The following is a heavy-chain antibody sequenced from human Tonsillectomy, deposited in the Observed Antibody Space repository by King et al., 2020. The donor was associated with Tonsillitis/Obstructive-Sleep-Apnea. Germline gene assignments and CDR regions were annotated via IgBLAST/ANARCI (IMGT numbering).Heavy chain of an antibody. D-gene: IGHD2-8*01. CDR1: GFTFSSYS. V-gene: IGHV3-21*01. CDR2: ISSSSSYI. Sequence: VQLVESGGGLVKPGGSLRLSCAASGFTFSSYSMNWVRQAPGKGLEWVSSISSSSSYIYYAASVKGRFTISRDNAKNSLYLQMNSLRAEDTAVYYCASREKGYCTNGVCSNDAFDIWGQGTMVTVSS. J-gene: IGHJ3*02. CDR3: ASREKGYCTNGVCSNDAFDI.